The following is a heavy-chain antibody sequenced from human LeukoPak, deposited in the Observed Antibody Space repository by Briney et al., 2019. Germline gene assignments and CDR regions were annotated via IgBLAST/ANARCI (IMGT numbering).Heavy chain of an antibody. CDR1: GGSISSGGYY. J-gene: IGHJ4*02. CDR2: IYYSGST. D-gene: IGHD1-26*01. V-gene: IGHV4-31*03. Sequence: SQTLSLTCPVSGGSISSGGYYWSWIRQHPGKGLEWIGYIYYSGSTYYNPSLKSRVTISVDTSKNQFSLKLSSVTAADTAVYYCARAWELLRRIDYWGQGTLVTVSS. CDR3: ARAWELLRRIDY.